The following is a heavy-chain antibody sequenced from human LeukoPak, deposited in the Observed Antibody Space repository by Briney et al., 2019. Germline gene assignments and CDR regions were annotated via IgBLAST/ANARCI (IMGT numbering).Heavy chain of an antibody. J-gene: IGHJ5*02. CDR3: ARGNYYDTSGYGNYNWFDP. D-gene: IGHD3-22*01. Sequence: SETLSLTCAVYGGSFSGYYWSWIRQPPGKGLEWIGEINHSGSTNYNPSLKSRVTISVDTSKNQFSLKLSSVTAADTAVYYCARGNYYDTSGYGNYNWFDPWGQGTLVTVSS. CDR1: GGSFSGYY. V-gene: IGHV4-34*01. CDR2: INHSGST.